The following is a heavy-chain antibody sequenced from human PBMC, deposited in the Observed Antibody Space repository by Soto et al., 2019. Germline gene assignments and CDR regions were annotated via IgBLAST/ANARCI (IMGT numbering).Heavy chain of an antibody. Sequence: EVQLVESGGGLVQPGGSLRLSCVVSGFTFSDHYMDWVRQAPGKGLEWVGRSRNNAHSYSTEYAASVRGRFTISRGDSKKSLFLQMNSLQTEDTAVYYCVRGFNSFDSWGEGTLVTVSS. J-gene: IGHJ4*02. CDR2: SRNNAHSYST. CDR3: VRGFNSFDS. CDR1: GFTFSDHY. V-gene: IGHV3-72*01.